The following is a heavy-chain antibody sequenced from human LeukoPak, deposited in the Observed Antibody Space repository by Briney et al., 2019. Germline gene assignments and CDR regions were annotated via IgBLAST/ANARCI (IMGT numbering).Heavy chain of an antibody. J-gene: IGHJ4*02. CDR1: GGSISSYY. CDR2: IYYSGST. D-gene: IGHD6-13*01. V-gene: IGHV4-59*01. Sequence: PSETLSLTCTVSGGSISSYYWSWIRQPPGKGLEWIGYIYYSGSTNYNPSLKSRVTISVDTSKNQFSLKLSSVTAADTAVYYCAGGIAAAADYWGQGTLVTVSS. CDR3: AGGIAAAADY.